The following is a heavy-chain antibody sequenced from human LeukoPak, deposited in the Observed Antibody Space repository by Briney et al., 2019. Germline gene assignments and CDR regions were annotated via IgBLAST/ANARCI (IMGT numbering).Heavy chain of an antibody. J-gene: IGHJ4*02. CDR2: IIPIFGTA. V-gene: IGHV1-69*13. Sequence: SVKASCKASGGTFSSHAISWVRQAPGQGLEWMGGIIPIFGTANYAQKFQGRVTITADESTSTAYMELSSLRSEDTAVYYCARGADTLGFDYWGQGTLVTVSS. CDR3: ARGADTLGFDY. D-gene: IGHD1-26*01. CDR1: GGTFSSHA.